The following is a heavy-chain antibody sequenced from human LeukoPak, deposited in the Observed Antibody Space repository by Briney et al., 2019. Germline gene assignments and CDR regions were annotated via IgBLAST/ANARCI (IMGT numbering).Heavy chain of an antibody. Sequence: SETLSLTCAVYGGSFSGYYWSWIRQPPWKGLEWIGEINHSGSTNYNPSLKSRVTISVDTSKNQFSLKLSSVTAADTAVYYCARLSMEGYGNYRRFDYWGQGTLVTVSS. J-gene: IGHJ4*02. CDR3: ARLSMEGYGNYRRFDY. CDR1: GGSFSGYY. D-gene: IGHD4-11*01. CDR2: INHSGST. V-gene: IGHV4-34*01.